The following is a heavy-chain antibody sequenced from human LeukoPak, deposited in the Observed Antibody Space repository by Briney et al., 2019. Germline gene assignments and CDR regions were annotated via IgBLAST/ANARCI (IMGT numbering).Heavy chain of an antibody. CDR3: ARRDTAMGFDY. V-gene: IGHV3-23*01. CDR2: ISGSGGST. D-gene: IGHD5-18*01. Sequence: GGSLRLSCAASGFSFSTYGMSWVRQAPGKGLEWVSAISGSGGSTNYADSVKGRFTISRDNAKNSLYLQMNSLRAEDTAVYYCARRDTAMGFDYWGQGTLVTVSS. CDR1: GFSFSTYG. J-gene: IGHJ4*02.